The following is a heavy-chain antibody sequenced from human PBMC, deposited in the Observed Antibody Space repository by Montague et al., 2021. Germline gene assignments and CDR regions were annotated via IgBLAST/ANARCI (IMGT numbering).Heavy chain of an antibody. J-gene: IGHJ3*02. CDR2: IRTDG. CDR1: GFTFSDYS. CDR3: ARDRDYAFDI. D-gene: IGHD3-16*01. Sequence: SLRLSCAASGFTFSDYSMNWVRQAPGKGLEWVSYIRTDGYYADSVKGRFTISGDNAKNSLYLQMNSLRDEDTAVYYCARDRDYAFDIWGQGTMVTVSS. V-gene: IGHV3-48*02.